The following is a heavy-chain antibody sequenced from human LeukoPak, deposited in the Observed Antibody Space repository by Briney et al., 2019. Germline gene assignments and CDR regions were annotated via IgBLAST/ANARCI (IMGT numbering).Heavy chain of an antibody. V-gene: IGHV3-23*01. J-gene: IGHJ4*02. D-gene: IGHD1-26*01. Sequence: GGSLRLSCAASGFIFTNYAMSWVRQAPGKGLEWVSAISGGGDSTYYTDSVKGRFTISRDNSKNTLYLQMNSLRAEDTAVYYCVKFVGAKGYWGQGTLVTVSS. CDR3: VKFVGAKGY. CDR1: GFIFTNYA. CDR2: ISGGGDST.